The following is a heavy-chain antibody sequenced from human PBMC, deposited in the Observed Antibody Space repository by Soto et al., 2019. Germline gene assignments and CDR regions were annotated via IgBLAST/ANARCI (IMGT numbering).Heavy chain of an antibody. J-gene: IGHJ4*02. D-gene: IGHD5-18*01. Sequence: GGSLRLSCAASGFTFSSYGMHWVRQAPGKGLEWVAVISYDGSNKYYADSVKGRFTISRDNSKNTLYLQMNSLRAEDTAVYYCAKPHVDTAMVSFDYWGQGTLVTVSS. V-gene: IGHV3-30*18. CDR2: ISYDGSNK. CDR3: AKPHVDTAMVSFDY. CDR1: GFTFSSYG.